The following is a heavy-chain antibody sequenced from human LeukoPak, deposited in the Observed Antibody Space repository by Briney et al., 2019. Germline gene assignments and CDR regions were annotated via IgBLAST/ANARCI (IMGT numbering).Heavy chain of an antibody. V-gene: IGHV4-59*12. J-gene: IGHJ5*02. CDR3: ARSSLSENWFDP. CDR1: GGSISSYY. CDR2: MYYTGST. Sequence: SETLSLTCTVSGGSISSYYWSWIRQPPGKGLEWIGYMYYTGSTYINPSLQSRTTISIDTSKTQLSLNLTSVTAADTAVYYCARSSLSENWFDPWGRGTLVTVSS.